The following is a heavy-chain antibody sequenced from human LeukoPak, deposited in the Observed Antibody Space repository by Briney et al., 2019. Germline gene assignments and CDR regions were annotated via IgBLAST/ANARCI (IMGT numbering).Heavy chain of an antibody. Sequence: VASVKVSCKASGGTFSSYAISWVRQAPGQGLEWMGRIIPILGIANYAQRFQGRVTITADKSTSTAYMELSRLRSDDTAVYYCARDEGIIRFLEWLPRDYFDYWGQGTLVTVSS. J-gene: IGHJ4*02. CDR3: ARDEGIIRFLEWLPRDYFDY. CDR1: GGTFSSYA. V-gene: IGHV1-69*04. CDR2: IIPILGIA. D-gene: IGHD3-3*01.